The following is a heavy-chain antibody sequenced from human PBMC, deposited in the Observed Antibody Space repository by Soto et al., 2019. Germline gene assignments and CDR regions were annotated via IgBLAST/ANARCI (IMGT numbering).Heavy chain of an antibody. CDR2: ISWNSDSI. Sequence: EVQLVESGGGLVQPGRSLRLSCAASGFTFDDFAMHWVRQAPGKGLEWVSGISWNSDSIDYADSVKGRFTISRDNGKNSLYLQMNSLRAGDTALYYCAKCESQGLVPFDYWGQGTLVTVSS. D-gene: IGHD6-19*01. V-gene: IGHV3-9*01. CDR3: AKCESQGLVPFDY. J-gene: IGHJ4*02. CDR1: GFTFDDFA.